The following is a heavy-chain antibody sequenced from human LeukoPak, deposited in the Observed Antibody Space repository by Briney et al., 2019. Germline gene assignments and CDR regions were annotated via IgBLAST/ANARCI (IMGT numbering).Heavy chain of an antibody. CDR2: INPSGGST. J-gene: IGHJ6*03. D-gene: IGHD4-11*01. CDR3: ARTYSNYYYYMDV. V-gene: IGHV1-46*01. Sequence: IINPSGGSTSYAQKFQGGVTMTRDTSTSTVYMELSSLRSEDTAVYYCARTYSNYYYYMDVWGKGTTVTVSS.